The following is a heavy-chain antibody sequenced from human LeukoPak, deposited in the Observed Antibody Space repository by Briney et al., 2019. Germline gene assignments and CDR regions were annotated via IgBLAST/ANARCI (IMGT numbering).Heavy chain of an antibody. CDR3: ARETPRRGETRDGYR. J-gene: IGHJ4*02. Sequence: GGSLRLSCAAPGFTFKKYWMNWVRQVPGKGLECLANIKEDGSETYYADSAKGRFTIPRDNPKNLLFLQINSLRVEDTAVYYCARETPRRGETRDGYRWGQGTLVTVSS. D-gene: IGHD5-24*01. CDR1: GFTFKKYW. CDR2: IKEDGSET. V-gene: IGHV3-7*01.